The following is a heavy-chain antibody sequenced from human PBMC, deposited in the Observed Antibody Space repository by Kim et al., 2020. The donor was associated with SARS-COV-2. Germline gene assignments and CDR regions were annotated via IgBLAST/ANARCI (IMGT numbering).Heavy chain of an antibody. CDR2: IDWDDDK. J-gene: IGHJ6*03. V-gene: IGHV2-70*11. CDR1: GFSLLTSGMC. D-gene: IGHD1-7*01. CDR3: VRIRGTGTTRSQSYHYYRDV. Sequence: SGPTLVNPTQTLTLTCTFSGFSLLTSGMCVNWIRQPPGKALEWLARIDWDDDKYYNTSLKTRLTISKDTSKNQVVLTMTNMDPVDTATYYCVRIRGTGTTRSQSYHYYRDVWGKGTTVTVSS.